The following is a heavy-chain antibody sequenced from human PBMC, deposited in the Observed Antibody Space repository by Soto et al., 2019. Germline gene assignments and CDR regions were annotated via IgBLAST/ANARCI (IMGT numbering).Heavy chain of an antibody. Sequence: GGSLRLSCAASGFTFSSYAMGWVRQAPGKGLEWVSVIGGSGGPTYYEDSVRGRYTISRDNSRNTLFLQMDSLRAEDTAAYYCAKYILPTTPYFDYWGQGTLVTVSS. CDR1: GFTFSSYA. J-gene: IGHJ4*02. CDR2: IGGSGGPT. D-gene: IGHD5-12*01. V-gene: IGHV3-23*01. CDR3: AKYILPTTPYFDY.